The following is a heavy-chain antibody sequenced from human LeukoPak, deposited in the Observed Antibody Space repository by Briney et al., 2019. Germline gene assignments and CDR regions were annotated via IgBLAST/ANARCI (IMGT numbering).Heavy chain of an antibody. J-gene: IGHJ6*02. CDR1: GYTFTGYY. Sequence: ASVKVSCKASGYTFTGYYMSWVRQAPGQGLEWMGWINPNSGSTNYAQKFQGRVTMTRDTSISTAYMELSRLRSDDTAVYYCARVNRSYYDFWSGHDSYYGMDVWGQGATVTVSS. CDR3: ARVNRSYYDFWSGHDSYYGMDV. V-gene: IGHV1-2*02. D-gene: IGHD3-3*01. CDR2: INPNSGST.